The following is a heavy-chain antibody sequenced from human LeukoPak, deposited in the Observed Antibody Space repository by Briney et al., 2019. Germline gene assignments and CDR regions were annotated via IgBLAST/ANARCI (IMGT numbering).Heavy chain of an antibody. CDR2: IWYDGSNK. CDR1: GFTFSSYG. J-gene: IGHJ4*02. V-gene: IGHV3-33*03. D-gene: IGHD3-10*01. CDR3: ASLGGAIFLFDY. Sequence: GGSLRLSCAASGFTFSSYGMHWVRQAPGKGLEWVAVIWYDGSNKYYADSVKGRFTISRDNAKNSLYLQMNSLRAEDTAVYYCASLGGAIFLFDYWGQGTLVTVSS.